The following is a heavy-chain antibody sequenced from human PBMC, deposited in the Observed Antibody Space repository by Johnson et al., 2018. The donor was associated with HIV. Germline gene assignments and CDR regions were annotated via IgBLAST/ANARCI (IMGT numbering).Heavy chain of an antibody. V-gene: IGHV3-30*04. Sequence: PAKVLEWAAIISSDGGDKDYADSVKGRFTISGDSSKNTLYLQMNSLRVEDTAVYYCARGSRYTYDNDDAYLLHAFDIWGQGTKVTVSS. CDR2: ISSDGGDK. D-gene: IGHD3-22*01. CDR3: ARGSRYTYDNDDAYLLHAFDI. J-gene: IGHJ3*02.